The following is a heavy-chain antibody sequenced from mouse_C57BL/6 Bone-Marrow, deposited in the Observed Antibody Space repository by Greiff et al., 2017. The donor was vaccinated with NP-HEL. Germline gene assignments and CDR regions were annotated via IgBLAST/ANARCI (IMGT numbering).Heavy chain of an antibody. D-gene: IGHD2-3*01. J-gene: IGHJ4*01. CDR2: INSDGGST. CDR1: EYEFPSHD. CDR3: ARSADGYWSMDY. V-gene: IGHV5-2*01. Sequence: VQLQQSGGGLVQPGASLKLSCESNEYEFPSHDMSWVRKTPEKRLELVAAINSDGGSTYYPDTLERRFIISRDNTKKTLYLQMSSLRSEDTALYYCARSADGYWSMDYWGQGTSVTVSS.